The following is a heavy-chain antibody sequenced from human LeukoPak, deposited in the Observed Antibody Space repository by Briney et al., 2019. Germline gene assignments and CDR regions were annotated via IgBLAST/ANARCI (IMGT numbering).Heavy chain of an antibody. D-gene: IGHD2-15*01. J-gene: IGHJ4*02. CDR3: ARGAPGSYCSGGSCPYFDY. Sequence: GASVKVSCKAPAYTFTSYDINWVRQATGQGLEWMGWMNPNSGNTGYAQKFQGRVTMTRNTSISTAYMELSSLRSEDTAVYYCARGAPGSYCSGGSCPYFDYWGQGTLISVSS. CDR1: AYTFTSYD. V-gene: IGHV1-8*01. CDR2: MNPNSGNT.